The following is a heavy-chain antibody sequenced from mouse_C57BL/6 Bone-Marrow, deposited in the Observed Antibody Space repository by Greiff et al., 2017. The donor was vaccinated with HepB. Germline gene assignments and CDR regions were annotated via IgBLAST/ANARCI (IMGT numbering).Heavy chain of an antibody. CDR2: ISSGGSYT. CDR3: ARHHLWSYFAY. D-gene: IGHD1-1*02. CDR1: GFTFSSYG. J-gene: IGHJ3*01. V-gene: IGHV5-6*02. Sequence: EVMLVESGGDLVKPGGSLKLSCAASGFTFSSYGMSWVRQTPDKRLEWVATISSGGSYTYYPDSVKGRFTISRDNAKNTLYLQMSSLKSEDTAMYYCARHHLWSYFAYWGQGTLVTVSA.